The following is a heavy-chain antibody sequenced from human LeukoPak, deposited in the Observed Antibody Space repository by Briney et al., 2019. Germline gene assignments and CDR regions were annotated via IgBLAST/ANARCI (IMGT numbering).Heavy chain of an antibody. J-gene: IGHJ4*02. V-gene: IGHV1-18*01. D-gene: IGHD5-12*01. CDR3: AGVKGTFKPRGYSGYDLRDYYFDY. Sequence: ASVKVSCTASGYTFTSHGISWVRQAPGQGLEWMGWISAYNGNTNYAQKLQGRVTMTTDTSTSTAYMELRSLRSDDTAVYYCAGVKGTFKPRGYSGYDLRDYYFDYWGQGTLVTVSS. CDR1: GYTFTSHG. CDR2: ISAYNGNT.